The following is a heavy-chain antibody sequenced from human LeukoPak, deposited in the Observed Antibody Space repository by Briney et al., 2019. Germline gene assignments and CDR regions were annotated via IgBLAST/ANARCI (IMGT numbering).Heavy chain of an antibody. Sequence: SVKVSCKVSGYTLAELSMHWVRQAPGQGLEWMGGIIPLFGTADYPQKFQGRVTITADESTSTTYMELSSLKSEDTATYYCTTRSCGAGACSSSFYYYYGLHFWGQGTPVFVSS. CDR2: IIPLFGTA. V-gene: IGHV1-69*13. D-gene: IGHD3-16*01. CDR1: GYTLAELS. CDR3: TTRSCGAGACSSSFYYYYGLHF. J-gene: IGHJ4*03.